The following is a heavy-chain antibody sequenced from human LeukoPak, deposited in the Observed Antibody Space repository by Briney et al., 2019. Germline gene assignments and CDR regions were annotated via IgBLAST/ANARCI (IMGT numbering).Heavy chain of an antibody. CDR2: SDPEDGET. CDR1: GYTLTELS. V-gene: IGHV1-24*01. CDR3: ATQHHYDSSGYSDY. D-gene: IGHD3-22*01. J-gene: IGHJ4*02. Sequence: ASVKVSCKVSGYTLTELSMHWVRQAPGKGLEWMGGSDPEDGETIYAQKFQGRVTMTEDTSTDTAYMELSSLRSEDTAVYYCATQHHYDSSGYSDYWGQGTLVTVSS.